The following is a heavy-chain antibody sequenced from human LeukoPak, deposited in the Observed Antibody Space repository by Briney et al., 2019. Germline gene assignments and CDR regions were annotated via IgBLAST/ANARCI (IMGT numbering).Heavy chain of an antibody. J-gene: IGHJ4*02. CDR2: INPNSGGT. Sequence: ASVKVSCKASGYTFTGYYMHWVRQAPGQGLEWMGRINPNSGGTNYAQKFQGRVTITTDESTSTAYMELSSLRSEDTAVYYCARALVGYYYGSAGYYFDYWGQGTLVTVSS. D-gene: IGHD3-10*01. CDR3: ARALVGYYYGSAGYYFDY. CDR1: GYTFTGYY. V-gene: IGHV1-2*06.